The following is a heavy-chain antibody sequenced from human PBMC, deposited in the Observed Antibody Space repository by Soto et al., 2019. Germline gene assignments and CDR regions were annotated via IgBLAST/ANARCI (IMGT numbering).Heavy chain of an antibody. V-gene: IGHV3-21*01. CDR3: ASREKAGREY. J-gene: IGHJ4*02. CDR2: ISSSSSYI. Sequence: EVQLVESGGGLVKPGGSLRLSCAASGFTFSSYSMNWVRQAPGKGLEWVSSISSSSSYIYYADSVKGRFTISRDNAKNSLYLQMNSLRAGDTAGYYCASREKAGREYGGQGTLVTVSS. CDR1: GFTFSSYS. D-gene: IGHD6-13*01.